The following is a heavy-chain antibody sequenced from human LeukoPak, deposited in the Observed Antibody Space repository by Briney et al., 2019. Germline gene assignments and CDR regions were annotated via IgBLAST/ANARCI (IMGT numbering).Heavy chain of an antibody. CDR1: GYRFTDDY. CDR2: INPDSGST. Sequence: ASVKVSCKASGYRFTDDYMHWVRQAPGQGVEWMGWINPDSGSTVYAQKFQGRVTMTRDTSISTAYMELSRLRSDDTAVYYCARDLVVVVPAANYYYYYGMDVWGQGTTVTVSS. J-gene: IGHJ6*02. CDR3: ARDLVVVVPAANYYYYYGMDV. D-gene: IGHD2-2*01. V-gene: IGHV1-2*02.